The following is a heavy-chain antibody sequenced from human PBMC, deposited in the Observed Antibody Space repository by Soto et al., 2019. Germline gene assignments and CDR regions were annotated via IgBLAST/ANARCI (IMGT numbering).Heavy chain of an antibody. J-gene: IGHJ3*02. V-gene: IGHV1-69*13. CDR2: IIPIFGTA. CDR1: GGTFSSYA. CDR3: ARDPLSVDAFDI. Sequence: SVKVSCKASGGTFSSYAISWVRQAPGQGLEWMGGIIPIFGTANYAQKFQGRVTITADESTSTAYMELSSLRSEDTAVYYCARDPLSVDAFDIWGQGTTVTVSS.